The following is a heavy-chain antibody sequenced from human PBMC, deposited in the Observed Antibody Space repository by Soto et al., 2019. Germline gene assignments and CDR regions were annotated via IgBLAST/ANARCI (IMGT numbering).Heavy chain of an antibody. CDR2: INHSGST. J-gene: IGHJ4*02. V-gene: IGHV4-34*01. CDR1: GGSFSGYY. Sequence: PSETLSLTCAVYGGSFSGYYWSWIRQPPGKGLEWIGEINHSGSTNYNPSLKSRVTISVDTSKNQFSLKLSSVTAADTAVYYCARRWSYRATPGFDYWGQGTLVTVSS. D-gene: IGHD3-10*01. CDR3: ARRWSYRATPGFDY.